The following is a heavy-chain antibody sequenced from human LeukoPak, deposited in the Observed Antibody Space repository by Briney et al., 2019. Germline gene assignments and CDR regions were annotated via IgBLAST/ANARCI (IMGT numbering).Heavy chain of an antibody. V-gene: IGHV3-23*01. J-gene: IGHJ4*02. D-gene: IGHD6-19*01. CDR3: AKRGYSSGWSFDY. CDR1: GFTFSSYA. Sequence: GSLRLSCAASGFTFSSYAMSWVRQAPGKGLEWVSAISGSGGSTYYADSVKGRFTISRDNSKNTMYLQMNSLRAEDTAIYYCAKRGYSSGWSFDYWGQGILVTVSS. CDR2: ISGSGGST.